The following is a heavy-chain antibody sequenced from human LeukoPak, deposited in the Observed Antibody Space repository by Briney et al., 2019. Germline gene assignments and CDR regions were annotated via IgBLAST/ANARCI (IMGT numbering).Heavy chain of an antibody. CDR3: ARDTRVATVRSYYFDY. CDR2: ISSSSSYI. Sequence: GGSLRLSCAASGFTFSSYSMNWVRQAPGKGLEWVSSISSSSSYIYYADSAKGRFTISRDNAKNSLYLQMNSLRAEDTAVYYCARDTRVATVRSYYFDYWGQGTLVTVSS. J-gene: IGHJ4*02. D-gene: IGHD4-17*01. V-gene: IGHV3-21*01. CDR1: GFTFSSYS.